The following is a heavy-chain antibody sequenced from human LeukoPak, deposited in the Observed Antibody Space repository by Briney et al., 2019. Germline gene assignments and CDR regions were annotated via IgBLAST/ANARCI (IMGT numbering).Heavy chain of an antibody. Sequence: GGSLRLSCAASGFTVSSNYMSWVRQAPGKGLEWVSVIYSGGSTYYADSVKGRFTISRDNPKNTLYLQMNSLRAEDTAVYYCARGESRNWNDDLSYWGQGTLVTVSS. CDR3: ARGESRNWNDDLSY. D-gene: IGHD1-20*01. J-gene: IGHJ4*02. V-gene: IGHV3-53*01. CDR1: GFTVSSNY. CDR2: IYSGGST.